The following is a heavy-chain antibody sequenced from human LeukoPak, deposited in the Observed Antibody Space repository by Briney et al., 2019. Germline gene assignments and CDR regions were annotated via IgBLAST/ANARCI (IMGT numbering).Heavy chain of an antibody. D-gene: IGHD3-9*01. CDR1: GYTFTGYY. J-gene: IGHJ6*02. Sequence: GASVKVSCKSSGYTFTGYYMHWVRQAPGQGLEWMGWINPNSGGTNYAQKFQDRVTMTRDTSISTAYMELSRLRSDDTAVYYCAREHYDILTGGSGPSDYYYGMDVWGQGTTVTVSS. CDR2: INPNSGGT. V-gene: IGHV1-2*02. CDR3: AREHYDILTGGSGPSDYYYGMDV.